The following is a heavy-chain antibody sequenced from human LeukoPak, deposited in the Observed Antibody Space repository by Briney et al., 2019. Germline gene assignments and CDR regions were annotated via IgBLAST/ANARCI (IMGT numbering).Heavy chain of an antibody. V-gene: IGHV1-18*01. CDR3: ARGGDYYDSSGYFDY. Sequence: ASVTVSFKASGYAFTIDGISWVGQAPGQGRGGMGWISAYNGNTNYAQKLQGRVTMTTDTSTSTAYMELRSLRSDDTSVYYCARGGDYYDSSGYFDYWGQETLVTVSS. CDR2: ISAYNGNT. CDR1: GYAFTIDG. J-gene: IGHJ4*02. D-gene: IGHD3-22*01.